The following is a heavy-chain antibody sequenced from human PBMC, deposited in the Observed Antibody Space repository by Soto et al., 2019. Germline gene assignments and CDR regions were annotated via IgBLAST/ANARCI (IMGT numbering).Heavy chain of an antibody. CDR2: IYTSGST. J-gene: IGHJ6*02. CDR1: GGSISSYY. CDR3: ARDCSGGSCYSLFYYYGMDV. D-gene: IGHD2-15*01. V-gene: IGHV4-4*07. Sequence: KPSETLSLTCTVSGGSISSYYWSWIRQPAGKGLEWIGRIYTSGSTNYNPSLKSRVTMSVDTSKNQFSLKLSSVTAADTAVYYCARDCSGGSCYSLFYYYGMDVWGQGTTVTVSS.